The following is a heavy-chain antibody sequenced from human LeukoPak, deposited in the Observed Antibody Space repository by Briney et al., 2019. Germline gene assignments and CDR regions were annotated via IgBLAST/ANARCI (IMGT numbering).Heavy chain of an antibody. CDR2: ISGSGGST. Sequence: PGGSLRLSCAASGFTFSSYGMSWVRQAPGKGLEWVSAISGSGGSTYYADSVKGRFTISRDNSKNTLYLQMNSLRAEDTAVYYCARADSSGYYLVGGFDIWGQGTMVTVSS. CDR1: GFTFSSYG. CDR3: ARADSSGYYLVGGFDI. V-gene: IGHV3-23*01. J-gene: IGHJ3*02. D-gene: IGHD3-22*01.